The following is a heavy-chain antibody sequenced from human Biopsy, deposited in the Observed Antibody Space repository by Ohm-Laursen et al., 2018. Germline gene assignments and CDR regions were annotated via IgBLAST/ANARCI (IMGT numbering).Heavy chain of an antibody. CDR1: GFTFSSSW. CDR2: IKQDGSED. J-gene: IGHJ6*02. V-gene: IGHV3-7*01. Sequence: SLRLSCAASGFTFSSSWMTWVRQAPGKGLEWVAMIKQDGSEDYYVDSVKGRFTISRDNPQKSLDLQLNSLRAEDTAVYYCVRGRSMDVWGQGTTVTVSS. CDR3: VRGRSMDV.